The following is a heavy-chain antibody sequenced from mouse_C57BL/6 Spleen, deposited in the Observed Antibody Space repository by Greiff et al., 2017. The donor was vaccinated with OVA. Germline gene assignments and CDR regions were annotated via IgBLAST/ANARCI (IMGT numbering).Heavy chain of an antibody. D-gene: IGHD1-1*01. CDR2: IHPNSGST. CDR1: GYTFTSYW. Sequence: QVQLQQSGAELVKPGASVKLSCKASGYTFTSYWMHWVKQRPGQGLEWIGMIHPNSGSTNYNEKFKSKATLTVDKSSSTAYMQLSSLTSEDSAVYYCARHGSSYNAMDYWGQGTSVTVSS. J-gene: IGHJ4*01. CDR3: ARHGSSYNAMDY. V-gene: IGHV1-64*01.